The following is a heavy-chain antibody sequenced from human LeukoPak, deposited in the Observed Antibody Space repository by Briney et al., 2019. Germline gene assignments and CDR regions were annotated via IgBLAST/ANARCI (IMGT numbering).Heavy chain of an antibody. Sequence: TSETLSLTCTVSGGSISSYYWSWIRQPPGKGLEWIGYIYYSGSTNYNPSLKSRVTISVDTSKNQFSLKLSSVTAADTAVYYCATPGYCSGGSYYNHAFDIWGQGTMVTVSS. CDR1: GGSISSYY. J-gene: IGHJ3*02. CDR2: IYYSGST. V-gene: IGHV4-59*01. CDR3: ATPGYCSGGSYYNHAFDI. D-gene: IGHD2-15*01.